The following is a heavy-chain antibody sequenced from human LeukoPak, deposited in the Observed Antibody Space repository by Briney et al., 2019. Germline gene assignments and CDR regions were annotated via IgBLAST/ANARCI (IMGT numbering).Heavy chain of an antibody. V-gene: IGHV3-7*01. J-gene: IGHJ6*04. Sequence: GGSLRLSCAASGFTFSSYSMSWVRQAPGKGLEWVARIKQDGSEKYYVDSVKGRFTISRDNAKNSVYLQMNSLRAEDMAVYYCARRAANYDFWSGYNVWGKGTTVTVSS. CDR2: IKQDGSEK. D-gene: IGHD3-3*01. CDR1: GFTFSSYS. CDR3: ARRAANYDFWSGYNV.